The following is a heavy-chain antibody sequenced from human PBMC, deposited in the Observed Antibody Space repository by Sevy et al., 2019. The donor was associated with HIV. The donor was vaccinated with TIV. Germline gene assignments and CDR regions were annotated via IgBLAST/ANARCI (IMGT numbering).Heavy chain of an antibody. CDR2: ISYEGTGT. Sequence: GGSLRLSCAASGFAFSSHAMHWVRQAPGKGLEWVATISYEGTGTFYAASVGGRFTISRDNSKNMVSLQINSLRPEDTAIYYCARDGGYSIKWYPLYWGHGTLVTVSS. V-gene: IGHV3-30-3*01. CDR3: ARDGGYSIKWYPLY. CDR1: GFAFSSHA. D-gene: IGHD6-13*01. J-gene: IGHJ4*01.